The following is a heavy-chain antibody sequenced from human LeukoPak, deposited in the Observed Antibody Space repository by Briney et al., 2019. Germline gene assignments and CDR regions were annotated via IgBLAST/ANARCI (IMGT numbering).Heavy chain of an antibody. D-gene: IGHD3-22*01. V-gene: IGHV5-51*01. J-gene: IGHJ4*02. CDR1: GYYFTNYW. CDR2: IYPGDSDT. Sequence: GESLKISCKASGYYFTNYWIAWVRQMPGKGLEWMAIIYPGDSDTRYSPSFQGQLTISADKSISTAYLVWSSLQASDTAMYFCARTLGYYYDSSGYYTSHLDYWGQGTLVTVSS. CDR3: ARTLGYYYDSSGYYTSHLDY.